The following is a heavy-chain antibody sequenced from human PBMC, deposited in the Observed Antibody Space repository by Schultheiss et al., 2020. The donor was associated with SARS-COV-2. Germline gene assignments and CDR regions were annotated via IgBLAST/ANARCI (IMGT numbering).Heavy chain of an antibody. CDR3: AKASSGSYYFLVDYFDY. CDR1: GYTFTGYY. J-gene: IGHJ4*02. D-gene: IGHD1-26*01. CDR2: INPSGGST. V-gene: IGHV1-46*01. Sequence: ASVKVSCKASGYTFTGYYMHWVRQAPGQGLEWMGIINPSGGSTSYAQKFQGRVTMTRDTSTSTVYMELSSLRSEDTAVYYCAKASSGSYYFLVDYFDYWGQGTLVTVSS.